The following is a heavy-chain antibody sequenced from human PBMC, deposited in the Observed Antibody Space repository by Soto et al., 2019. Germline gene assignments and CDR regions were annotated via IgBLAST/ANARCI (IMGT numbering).Heavy chain of an antibody. J-gene: IGHJ4*02. CDR3: ARGNPQLRGVFAF. D-gene: IGHD3-10*01. Sequence: SSETLSLTCSVSGASLSSGGYSWSWFLRPPGKALEWIAYVYYGGTASYNPSLKSRVTISVDSSKNQFSLTVKSVTAADTAAYLCARGNPQLRGVFAFWGRGTQVTVSS. CDR1: GASLSSGGYS. V-gene: IGHV4-30-2*01. CDR2: VYYGGTA.